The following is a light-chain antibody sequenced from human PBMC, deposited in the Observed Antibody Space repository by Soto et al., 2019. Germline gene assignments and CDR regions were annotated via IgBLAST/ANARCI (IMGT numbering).Light chain of an antibody. CDR1: QSVSSD. J-gene: IGKJ4*01. CDR2: GAS. CDR3: QQYGSSPT. Sequence: EIVMTQSPATLSVSPGERATLSCRASQSVSSDLAWYHQKPGQAPRLLIYGASTRATGIPARFSGSGSGTEFTLTISRLEPEDFAVYYCQQYGSSPTFGGGTKVEIK. V-gene: IGKV3-15*01.